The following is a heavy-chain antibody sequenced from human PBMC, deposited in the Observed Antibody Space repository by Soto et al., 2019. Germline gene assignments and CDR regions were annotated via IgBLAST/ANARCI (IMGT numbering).Heavy chain of an antibody. J-gene: IGHJ3*02. V-gene: IGHV3-21*01. D-gene: IGHD3-3*01. Sequence: GGSLRLSCAASGFTFSSYSMNWVRQAPGKGLEWVSSISSSSSYIYYADSVKGRFTISRDNAKNSLYLQMNSLRAEDTAVYYCARDSTRGITIFGVVTTPHAFDIWGQGTMVNVSS. CDR1: GFTFSSYS. CDR2: ISSSSSYI. CDR3: ARDSTRGITIFGVVTTPHAFDI.